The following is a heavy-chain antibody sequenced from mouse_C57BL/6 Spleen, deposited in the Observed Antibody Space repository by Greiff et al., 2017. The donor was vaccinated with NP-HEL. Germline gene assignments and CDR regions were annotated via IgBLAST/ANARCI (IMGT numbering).Heavy chain of an antibody. Sequence: VQLQQSGAELVKPGASVKISCKASGYAFSSYWMNWVKQRPGKGLEWIGQIYPGDGDTNYNGKFKGKATLTADKSSSTAYMQLSSLTSEDSAVYFCARRGVTTDWYFDVWGTGTTVTVSS. D-gene: IGHD2-2*01. CDR3: ARRGVTTDWYFDV. CDR1: GYAFSSYW. J-gene: IGHJ1*03. CDR2: IYPGDGDT. V-gene: IGHV1-80*01.